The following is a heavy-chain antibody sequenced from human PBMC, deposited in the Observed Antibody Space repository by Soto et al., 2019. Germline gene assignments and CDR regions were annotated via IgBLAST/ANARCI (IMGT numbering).Heavy chain of an antibody. CDR3: ARVSGSYYDGMDV. Sequence: QVQLQESGPGLVKPSGTLSLTCAVSGGSISSSNWWSWVRQPPGKGLEWIGEIYHSGSTNYNPSLKSRVTISVDKSNNQFSLQLSSVPAADTAVYYCARVSGSYYDGMDVWGQGTTVTVSS. J-gene: IGHJ6*02. V-gene: IGHV4-4*02. D-gene: IGHD1-26*01. CDR1: GGSISSSNW. CDR2: IYHSGST.